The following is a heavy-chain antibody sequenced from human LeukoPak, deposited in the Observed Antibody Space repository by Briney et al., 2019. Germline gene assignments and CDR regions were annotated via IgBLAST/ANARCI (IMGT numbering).Heavy chain of an antibody. J-gene: IGHJ6*02. D-gene: IGHD6-13*01. CDR2: IYYSGST. CDR3: ASERSSSLYGGYYYGMDV. Sequence: SETLSLTCTVSGGSVSSGSYYWSWIRQPPGKGLEWIGYIYYSGSTNYNPSLKSRVTISVDTSKNQFSLKLSSVTAADTAVYYCASERSSSLYGGYYYGMDVWGQGTTVTVSS. V-gene: IGHV4-61*01. CDR1: GGSVSSGSYY.